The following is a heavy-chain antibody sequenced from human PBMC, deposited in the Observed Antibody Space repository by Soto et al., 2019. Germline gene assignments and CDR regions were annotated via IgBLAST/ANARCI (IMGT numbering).Heavy chain of an antibody. V-gene: IGHV5-51*01. CDR1: GYKVSTWHNFTSYW. Sequence: PGESLKISCMGSGYKVSTWHNFTSYWIAWVRQMPGEGLEWMGIIYPGDSDTRYSPSFQGQVTISADKSINSVYLQWSSLKASDTAMYYCARSRRGAYSSGWYSLSGYYNYGIDVWGQGTKVTVSS. CDR2: IYPGDSDT. J-gene: IGHJ6*02. D-gene: IGHD6-19*01. CDR3: ARSRRGAYSSGWYSLSGYYNYGIDV.